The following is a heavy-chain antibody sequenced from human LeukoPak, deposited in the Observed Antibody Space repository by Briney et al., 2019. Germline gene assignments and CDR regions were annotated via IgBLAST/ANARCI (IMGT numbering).Heavy chain of an antibody. CDR3: ARSPDILTGEKFDY. Sequence: ASVKVSCKASGYTFTGYYVHWVRQAPGQGLEWMGWMNPKSGGTNYAQKFEARVTMNRDTSISTAYMELSRLRFDNTAVYYCARSPDILTGEKFDYWGQGTLVTVSS. J-gene: IGHJ4*02. D-gene: IGHD3-9*01. V-gene: IGHV1-2*02. CDR2: MNPKSGGT. CDR1: GYTFTGYY.